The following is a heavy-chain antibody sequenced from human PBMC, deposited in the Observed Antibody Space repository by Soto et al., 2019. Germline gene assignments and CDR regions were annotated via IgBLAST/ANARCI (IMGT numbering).Heavy chain of an antibody. D-gene: IGHD3-22*01. J-gene: IGHJ4*02. CDR3: ARGVLIDYYDSSGYLYYFDY. Sequence: SQTLSLTCAISGDSVSSNSAARNWIRQSPSRGLEWLGRTYYRSKWYNDYAVSVKSRITINPDTSKNQFSLQLNSVTPEDTAVYYCARGVLIDYYDSSGYLYYFDYWGQGTLVTVSS. CDR1: GDSVSSNSAA. CDR2: TYYRSKWYN. V-gene: IGHV6-1*01.